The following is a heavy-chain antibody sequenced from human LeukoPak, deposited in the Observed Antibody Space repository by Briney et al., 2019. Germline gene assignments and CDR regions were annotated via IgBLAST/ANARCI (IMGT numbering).Heavy chain of an antibody. Sequence: PGGSLRLSCAASGFRFDDYGMSWVRHVPGKGLEWASGTNWDGASTGYADSVKGRFAISRDNVKNFLYLQMNSLRVEDTALYFCGRVYCSTTSCYDYYDYYMDVWGKGTTVTVSS. J-gene: IGHJ6*03. CDR3: GRVYCSTTSCYDYYDYYMDV. V-gene: IGHV3-20*04. D-gene: IGHD2-2*01. CDR2: TNWDGAST. CDR1: GFRFDDYG.